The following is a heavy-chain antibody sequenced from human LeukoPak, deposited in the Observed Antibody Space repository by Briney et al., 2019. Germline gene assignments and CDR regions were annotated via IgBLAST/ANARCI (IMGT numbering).Heavy chain of an antibody. V-gene: IGHV4-59*12. CDR3: ARGTPFDY. J-gene: IGHJ4*02. CDR1: GGSISSYY. Sequence: SETLSLTCTVSGGSISSYYWSWIRQPPGKGLEWIGYIYYSGSTNYNPSLKSRVTISVDTSKNQFSLKLSSVTAADTAVYYCARGTPFDYWGQGTLVTVSS. CDR2: IYYSGST.